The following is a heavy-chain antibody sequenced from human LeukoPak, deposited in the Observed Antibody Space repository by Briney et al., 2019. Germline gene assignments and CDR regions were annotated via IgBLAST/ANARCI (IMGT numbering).Heavy chain of an antibody. CDR3: ATDGSPVAGTPFFDY. D-gene: IGHD6-19*01. Sequence: ASVKVSCKVSGYTLTELSMHWVRQAPGKGLEWMGGFDPEDGETIYAQKFQGRVTMTEDTSTDTAYMELSSLRSEDTAVYYCATDGSPVAGTPFFDYWGQGTLVTVSS. CDR1: GYTLTELS. CDR2: FDPEDGET. V-gene: IGHV1-24*01. J-gene: IGHJ4*02.